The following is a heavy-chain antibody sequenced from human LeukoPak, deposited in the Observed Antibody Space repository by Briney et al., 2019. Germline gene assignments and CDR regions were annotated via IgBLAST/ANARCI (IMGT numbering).Heavy chain of an antibody. CDR3: ARDLRSRSTTVTGNYYYYYMDV. CDR2: ISSSSSYI. D-gene: IGHD4-11*01. Sequence: KSGGSLRLSCAASGFTFSSYSMNWVRQAPGKGLEWVSSISSSSSYIYYADSVKGRFTISRDNAKNSLYLQMNSLRAEDTAVYYCARDLRSRSTTVTGNYYYYYMDVWGKGTTVTVSS. CDR1: GFTFSSYS. J-gene: IGHJ6*03. V-gene: IGHV3-21*01.